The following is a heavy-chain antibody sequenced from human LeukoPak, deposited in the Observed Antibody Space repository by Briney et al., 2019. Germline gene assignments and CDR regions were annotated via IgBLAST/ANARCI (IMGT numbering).Heavy chain of an antibody. Sequence: PGGSLRLSCAASGFTFSSYWMSWVRQAPGKGLEWVANIKQDGSEKYYVDSVKGRFTISRDNAKNSLYLQMNSLRAEDTAVFYCARGGSGYDGLNWFDPWGQGTLVTVSS. CDR1: GFTFSSYW. V-gene: IGHV3-7*01. J-gene: IGHJ5*02. CDR3: ARGGSGYDGLNWFDP. CDR2: IKQDGSEK. D-gene: IGHD5-12*01.